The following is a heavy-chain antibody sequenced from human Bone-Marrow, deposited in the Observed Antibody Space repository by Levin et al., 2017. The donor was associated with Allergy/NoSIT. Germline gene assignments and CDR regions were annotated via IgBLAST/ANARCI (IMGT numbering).Heavy chain of an antibody. Sequence: SETLSLTCTVSGGSISSYYWSWIRQPPGKGLEWIGYIYYSGSTNYNPSLKSRVTISVDTSKNQFSLKLSSVTAADTAVYYCARDKGRCSGGSCYSYRWFDPWGQGTLVTVSS. J-gene: IGHJ5*02. CDR3: ARDKGRCSGGSCYSYRWFDP. D-gene: IGHD2-15*01. CDR1: GGSISSYY. CDR2: IYYSGST. V-gene: IGHV4-59*01.